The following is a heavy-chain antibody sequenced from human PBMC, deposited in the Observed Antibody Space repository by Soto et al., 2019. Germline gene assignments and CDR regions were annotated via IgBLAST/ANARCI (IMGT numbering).Heavy chain of an antibody. CDR1: GGSISSYY. CDR2: IYYSGST. Sequence: SETLSLTCTVSGGSISSYYWSWIRQPPGKGLEWIGYIYYSGSTNYNPSLKSRVTISVDTSKNQFSLKLSSVTAADTAVYYCASSGGYSYGLSPYYFDYWGQGTLVTVSS. V-gene: IGHV4-59*01. D-gene: IGHD5-18*01. CDR3: ASSGGYSYGLSPYYFDY. J-gene: IGHJ4*02.